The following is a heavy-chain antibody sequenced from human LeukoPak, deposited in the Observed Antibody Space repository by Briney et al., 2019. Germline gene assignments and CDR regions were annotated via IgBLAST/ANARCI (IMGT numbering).Heavy chain of an antibody. CDR2: INPNSGGT. CDR3: ARDRAPIVVVPAANSADY. D-gene: IGHD2-2*01. CDR1: GYTFTGYY. J-gene: IGHJ4*02. Sequence: ASVKVSCKASGYTFTGYYMHWVRQAPGQGLEWMGWINPNSGGTNYAQKFQGRVTMTRDTSISTAYMELSRLRSDDTAVYYCARDRAPIVVVPAANSADYWGQGTLVTVSS. V-gene: IGHV1-2*02.